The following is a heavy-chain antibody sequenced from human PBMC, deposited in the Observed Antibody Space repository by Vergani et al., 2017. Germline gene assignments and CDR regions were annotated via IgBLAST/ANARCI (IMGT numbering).Heavy chain of an antibody. Sequence: QVQLVQSGAEVKKPGASVKVSCKASGYTFTSYDINWVRQATGQGLEWMGWMNPNSGNTGYAQKFQGRVTMTRNTSISKAYMELSSLRSEDTAVYYCAKSLYWTEYYYGMDVWGQGTTVTVSS. CDR1: GYTFTSYD. CDR2: MNPNSGNT. J-gene: IGHJ6*02. D-gene: IGHD2-15*01. V-gene: IGHV1-8*01. CDR3: AKSLYWTEYYYGMDV.